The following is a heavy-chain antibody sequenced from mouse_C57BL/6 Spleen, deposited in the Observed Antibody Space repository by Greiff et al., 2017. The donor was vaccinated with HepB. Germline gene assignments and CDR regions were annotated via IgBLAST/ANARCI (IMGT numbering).Heavy chain of an antibody. Sequence: EVKLMESGGGLVKPGGSLKLSCAASGFTFSDYGMHWVRQAPEKGLEWVAYISSGSSTIYYADTVKGRFTISRDNAKNTLFLQMTSLRSEDTAMYYCARDSHYYGSSYDFDYWGQGTTLTVSS. J-gene: IGHJ2*01. CDR3: ARDSHYYGSSYDFDY. D-gene: IGHD1-1*01. CDR2: ISSGSSTI. CDR1: GFTFSDYG. V-gene: IGHV5-17*01.